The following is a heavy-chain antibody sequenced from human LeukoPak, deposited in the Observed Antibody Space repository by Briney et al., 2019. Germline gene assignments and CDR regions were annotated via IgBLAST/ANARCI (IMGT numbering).Heavy chain of an antibody. CDR2: IYYSGST. V-gene: IGHV4-59*08. J-gene: IGHJ4*02. CDR1: GSSISSYY. D-gene: IGHD6-13*01. Sequence: SETLSLTCTVSGSSISSYYWSWIRQPPGKGLEWIGYIYYSGSTNYNPSLKSRVTISVDTSKNQFSLKLSSVTAADTAVYYCARRIAAATSGYDYWGQGTLVTVSP. CDR3: ARRIAAATSGYDY.